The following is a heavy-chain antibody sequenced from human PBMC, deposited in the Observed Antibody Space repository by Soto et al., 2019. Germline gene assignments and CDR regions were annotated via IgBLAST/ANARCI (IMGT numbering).Heavy chain of an antibody. D-gene: IGHD3-3*01. Sequence: QVQLVESGGGVVQPGRSLRLSCAASGFTFSSYGMHWVRQAPGKGLEWVAVIWYDGSNKYYADSVKGRFNIYRDNSKNTLYLQMNSLRAEDTAVYYCARERSPDFWSGYLFDYWGPGTLVTVSS. CDR3: ARERSPDFWSGYLFDY. CDR1: GFTFSSYG. CDR2: IWYDGSNK. V-gene: IGHV3-33*01. J-gene: IGHJ4*02.